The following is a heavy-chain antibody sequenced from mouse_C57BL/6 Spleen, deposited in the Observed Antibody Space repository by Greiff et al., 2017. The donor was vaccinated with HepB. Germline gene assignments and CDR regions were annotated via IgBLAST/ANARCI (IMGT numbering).Heavy chain of an antibody. D-gene: IGHD6-2*01. V-gene: IGHV5-12*01. Sequence: EVHLVESGGGLVQPGGSLKLSCAASGFTFSDYYMYWVRQTPEKRLEWVAYISNGGGSTYYPDTVKGRFTISRDNAKNTLYLQMSRLKSEDTAMYYCARRAHLWGHYAMDYWGQGTSVTVSS. CDR1: GFTFSDYY. CDR3: ARRAHLWGHYAMDY. J-gene: IGHJ4*01. CDR2: ISNGGGST.